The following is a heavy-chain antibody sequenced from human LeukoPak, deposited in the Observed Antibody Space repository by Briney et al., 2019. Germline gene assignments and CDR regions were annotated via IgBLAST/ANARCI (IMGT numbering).Heavy chain of an antibody. CDR3: TRHMDCSSTSCYFPNWFDP. CDR1: GFTLSGSA. CDR2: IRSKANSYAT. V-gene: IGHV3-73*01. J-gene: IGHJ5*02. Sequence: GGSLRLSCAASGFTLSGSAMHWVRQASGKGLEWVGRIRSKANSYATAYAASVKGSFTISRDDSKNTAYLQMNSLKTEDTAVYYCTRHMDCSSTSCYFPNWFDPWGQGTLVTVSS. D-gene: IGHD2-2*01.